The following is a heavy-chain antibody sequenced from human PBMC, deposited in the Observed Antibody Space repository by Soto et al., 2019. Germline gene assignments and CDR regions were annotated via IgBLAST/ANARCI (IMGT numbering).Heavy chain of an antibody. J-gene: IGHJ4*02. CDR2: ISGRSNTI. V-gene: IGHV3-48*01. CDR1: GFTFSDYN. D-gene: IGHD2-8*02. Sequence: EVQLVESGGGLVQPGGPLRLSCVASGFTFSDYNMNWVRQAPGKGLEWVSFISGRSNTIYYADSVKGRFTISRDNAKNPLYLQMTGLRAEKRAVYSCPSEGAGGGSLSAFWGQGTRVTASS. CDR3: PSEGAGGGSLSAF.